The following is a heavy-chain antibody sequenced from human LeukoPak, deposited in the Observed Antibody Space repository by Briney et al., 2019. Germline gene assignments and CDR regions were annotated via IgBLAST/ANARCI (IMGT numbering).Heavy chain of an antibody. D-gene: IGHD3-22*01. Sequence: QPGGSLRLSCAASGFTFSIYAMSWVRQPPGKGLQWVSSITSRGESTWYVDSVKGRFTITRDNSENTLYLQMHSLRAEDTAVYYCARDRPNYYGSDGHYYRRDGDYWGRGTLVSVSS. CDR3: ARDRPNYYGSDGHYYRRDGDY. CDR1: GFTFSIYA. J-gene: IGHJ4*02. V-gene: IGHV3-23*01. CDR2: ITSRGEST.